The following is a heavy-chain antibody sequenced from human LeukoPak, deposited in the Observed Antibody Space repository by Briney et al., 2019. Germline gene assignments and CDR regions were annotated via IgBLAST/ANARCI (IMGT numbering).Heavy chain of an antibody. Sequence: HGESLKISCKGSGYSFTNYWISWVRQMPGKGLEWMGRIDPSDSYTNYSPSFQGHVTISADKSISTAYLQWSSLKASDTAMYYCARHFGYSYGYYFDYWGQGTLVTVSS. CDR2: IDPSDSYT. D-gene: IGHD5-18*01. J-gene: IGHJ4*02. V-gene: IGHV5-10-1*01. CDR1: GYSFTNYW. CDR3: ARHFGYSYGYYFDY.